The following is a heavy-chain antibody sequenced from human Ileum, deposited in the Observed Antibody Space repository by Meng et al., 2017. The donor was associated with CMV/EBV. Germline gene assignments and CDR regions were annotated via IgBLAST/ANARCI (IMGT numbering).Heavy chain of an antibody. Sequence: SVKVSCKASGGTFSSYAISWVRQAPGQGLEWMGGIIPILGIANYAQKFQGRVTITADKSTSTAYMELSSLRSEDTAVYYCARVSMVRGPSPQKNYYYYGMDVWGQGTTVTVSS. CDR2: IIPILGIA. CDR1: GGTFSSYA. D-gene: IGHD3-10*01. CDR3: ARVSMVRGPSPQKNYYYYGMDV. V-gene: IGHV1-69*10. J-gene: IGHJ6*02.